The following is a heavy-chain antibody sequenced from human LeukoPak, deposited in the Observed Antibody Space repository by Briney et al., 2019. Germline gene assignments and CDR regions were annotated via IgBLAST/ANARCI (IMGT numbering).Heavy chain of an antibody. V-gene: IGHV3-48*04. J-gene: IGHJ4*02. CDR3: ARDRGSTTMVRGVNYY. CDR1: GFSFSSHS. Sequence: GGSLRLSCEASGFSFSSHSMNWVRQAPGKGLEWVSYISSGSETIYYADSVKGRFTISRDNAKNSLFLQMNSLRAEDTAVYYCARDRGSTTMVRGVNYYWGQGPLVTVSS. CDR2: ISSGSETI. D-gene: IGHD3-10*01.